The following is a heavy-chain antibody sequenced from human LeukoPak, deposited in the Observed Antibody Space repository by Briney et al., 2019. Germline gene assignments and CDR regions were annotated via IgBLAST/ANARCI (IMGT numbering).Heavy chain of an antibody. V-gene: IGHV3-30-3*01. CDR3: ARDLIAVTGTGFWFDP. J-gene: IGHJ5*02. D-gene: IGHD6-19*01. CDR1: GFTFSIYD. Sequence: GGSVRLLCGVCGFTFSIYDIQWVRQAPGKGLEWVVVILDDGSTEYYADSVKGRFTISRDNSKNMLYLQMNSLRAEDAAVYYCARDLIAVTGTGFWFDPRGQGTLVTVSS. CDR2: ILDDGSTE.